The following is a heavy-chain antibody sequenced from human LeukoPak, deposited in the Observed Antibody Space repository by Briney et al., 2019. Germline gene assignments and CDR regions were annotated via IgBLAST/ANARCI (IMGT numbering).Heavy chain of an antibody. CDR3: ASLMGGSLYYFDY. Sequence: SETLSLTCTVSGGSISSSSYYWGWIRQPPGKGLEWIGSIYYSGSTYYNPSLKSRVTISVDTSKNQFSLKLSSVTAADTAVYYCASLMGGSLYYFDYWGQGTLVTVSS. CDR2: IYYSGST. CDR1: GGSISSSSYY. V-gene: IGHV4-39*07. J-gene: IGHJ4*02. D-gene: IGHD1-26*01.